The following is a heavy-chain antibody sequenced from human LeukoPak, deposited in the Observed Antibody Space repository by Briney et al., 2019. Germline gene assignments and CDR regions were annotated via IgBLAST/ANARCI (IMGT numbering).Heavy chain of an antibody. D-gene: IGHD3-10*01. CDR2: INSDGSST. V-gene: IGHV3-74*01. Sequence: LSGGSLRLSCAASGFTFSSYWMHWVRQAPGKGLVWVSRINSDGSSTSYADSVKGRFTISRGNAKNTLYLQMNSLRAEDTAVYYCARDGKVLWFGDQTGFDPWGQGTLVTVSS. CDR3: ARDGKVLWFGDQTGFDP. J-gene: IGHJ5*02. CDR1: GFTFSSYW.